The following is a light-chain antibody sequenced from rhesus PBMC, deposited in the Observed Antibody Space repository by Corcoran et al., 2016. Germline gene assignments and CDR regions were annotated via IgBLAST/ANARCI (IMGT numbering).Light chain of an antibody. V-gene: IGKV1-25*01. CDR1: QDISND. CDR3: QHYFTTPFS. CDR2: EAY. J-gene: IGKJ2*01. Sequence: DIQMTQSPSSLFAFVGDRVSITCRASQDISNDMAWYQQKPGTASKLLFFEAYYLKSGIPSRFRGSGSGSDCTLTISILGSEGFATYYFQHYFTTPFSFCQGPKVEI.